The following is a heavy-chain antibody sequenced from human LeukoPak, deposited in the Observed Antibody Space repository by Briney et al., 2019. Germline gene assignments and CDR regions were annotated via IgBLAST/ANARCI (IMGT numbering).Heavy chain of an antibody. D-gene: IGHD3-22*01. V-gene: IGHV3-23*01. CDR1: GFTFSSYA. CDR3: AKGSYYDSSGSFYFDY. Sequence: GGSLRLSCTASGFTFSSYAMSWVRQAPGKGLEWVSGISGSGDNTYYADSVKGRFTISRDNSKNTLYVQVNSLGTEDTAAYYCAKGSYYDSSGSFYFDYWGQGTLVTVSS. CDR2: ISGSGDNT. J-gene: IGHJ4*02.